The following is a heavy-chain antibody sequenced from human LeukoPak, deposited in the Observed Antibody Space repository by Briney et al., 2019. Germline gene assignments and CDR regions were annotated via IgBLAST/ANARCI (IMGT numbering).Heavy chain of an antibody. D-gene: IGHD6-13*01. CDR3: ARQEPAAAGHFDY. J-gene: IGHJ4*02. V-gene: IGHV4-4*07. CDR2: IYTSGST. CDR1: GGSISNYY. Sequence: SETLSLTCTVSGGSISNYYWSWIRQPPEKGLEWIGRIYTSGSTNYNPSLKSRVTMSVDTSKNQFSLKLSSVTAADTAVYYCARQEPAAAGHFDYWGQGTLVTVSS.